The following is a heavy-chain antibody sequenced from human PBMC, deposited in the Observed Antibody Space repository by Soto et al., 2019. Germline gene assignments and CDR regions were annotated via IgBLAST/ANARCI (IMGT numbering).Heavy chain of an antibody. CDR1: GFTLSSYA. V-gene: IGHV3-23*01. Sequence: EVQLLESGGGLVQPGGSLRLSCAVSGFTLSSYAMSWVRQAPGKGLEWVSSISGSGGNAYYADSVKGRFSISRDNSKNTLRLQMNSLSADDTAVYYCAKDGASGSYPPYYYFGMDVWGQGTTVTVSS. J-gene: IGHJ6*02. CDR3: AKDGASGSYPPYYYFGMDV. CDR2: ISGSGGNA. D-gene: IGHD1-26*01.